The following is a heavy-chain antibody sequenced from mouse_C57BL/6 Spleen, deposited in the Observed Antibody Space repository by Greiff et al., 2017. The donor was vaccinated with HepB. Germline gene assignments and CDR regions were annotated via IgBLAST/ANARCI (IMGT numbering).Heavy chain of an antibody. D-gene: IGHD4-1*01. J-gene: IGHJ1*03. CDR3: ARPGTGYFDV. CDR1: GFTFSSYT. V-gene: IGHV5-9*01. CDR2: ISGGGGNT. Sequence: EVNVVESGGGLVKPGGSLKLSCAASGFTFSSYTMSWVRQTPEKRLEWVATISGGGGNTYYPDSVKGRFTISRDNAKNTLYLQMSSLRSEDTALYYCARPGTGYFDVWGTGTTVTVSS.